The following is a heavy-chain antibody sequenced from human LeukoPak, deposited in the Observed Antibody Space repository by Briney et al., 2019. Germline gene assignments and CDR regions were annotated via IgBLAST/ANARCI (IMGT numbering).Heavy chain of an antibody. V-gene: IGHV4-4*07. J-gene: IGHJ4*02. D-gene: IGHD4-17*01. Sequence: SETLSLTCTVSGGSISSYYWSWIRQPAGKGLEWIGRIYTSGSTNYNPSLKSRVTMSVGTSKNQFSLKLSSVTAADTAVYYCARANLYGDYQTFDYWGQGTLVTVSS. CDR3: ARANLYGDYQTFDY. CDR1: GGSISSYY. CDR2: IYTSGST.